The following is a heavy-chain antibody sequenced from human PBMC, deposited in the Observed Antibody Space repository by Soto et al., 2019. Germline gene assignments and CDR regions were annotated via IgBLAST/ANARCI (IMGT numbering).Heavy chain of an antibody. CDR3: ARADYGGNDPTSAGSGPYYYYGMDV. CDR2: IYYSGST. D-gene: IGHD4-17*01. V-gene: IGHV4-59*01. Sequence: QVQLQESGPGLVKPSETLSLTCTVSGGSISSYYWSWIRQPPGKGLEWIGYIYYSGSTNYNPSLKSRVTISVDTSKNQFSLKLSSVTAADTAVYYCARADYGGNDPTSAGSGPYYYYGMDVWGQGTTVTVSS. J-gene: IGHJ6*02. CDR1: GGSISSYY.